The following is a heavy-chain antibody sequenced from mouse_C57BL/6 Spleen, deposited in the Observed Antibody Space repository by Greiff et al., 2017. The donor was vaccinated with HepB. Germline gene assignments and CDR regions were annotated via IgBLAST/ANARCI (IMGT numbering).Heavy chain of an antibody. CDR1: GFTFSSYA. Sequence: EVMLVESGGGLVKPGGSLKLSCAASGFTFSSYAMSWVRQTPEKRLEWVATISDGGSYTYYPDNVKGRFTISRDNAKNNLYLQMSHLKSEDTAMYYCARVSGYGSSYDYWGQGTTLTVSS. CDR2: ISDGGSYT. V-gene: IGHV5-4*03. J-gene: IGHJ2*01. CDR3: ARVSGYGSSYDY. D-gene: IGHD1-1*01.